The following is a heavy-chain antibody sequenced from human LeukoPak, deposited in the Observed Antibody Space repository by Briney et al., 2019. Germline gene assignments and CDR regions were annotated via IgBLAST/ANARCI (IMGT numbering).Heavy chain of an antibody. CDR3: AKEGGYFDWLPQY. V-gene: IGHV3-23*01. CDR1: GFTVSSNY. CDR2: ISGSGGST. D-gene: IGHD3-9*01. J-gene: IGHJ4*02. Sequence: GGSLRLSCAASGFTVSSNYMSWVRQAPGKGLEWVSAISGSGGSTYYADSVKGRFTISRDNSKNTLYLQMNSLRAEDTAVYYCAKEGGYFDWLPQYWGQGTLVTVSS.